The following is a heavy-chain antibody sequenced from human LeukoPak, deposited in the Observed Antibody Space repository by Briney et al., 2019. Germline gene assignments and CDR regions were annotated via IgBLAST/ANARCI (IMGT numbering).Heavy chain of an antibody. CDR1: GDSFRSYY. V-gene: IGHV4-59*01. Sequence: SETLSLTCTVSGDSFRSYYWSWIRQPPGKGLEWIGYIYNSGSTNYNPSLKSRVTISVDTSKNQFSLRLSSVTAADTALYYCAGGGYCTRSSCFAPLFDYWGQGTLVTVSS. D-gene: IGHD2-2*01. CDR3: AGGGYCTRSSCFAPLFDY. J-gene: IGHJ4*02. CDR2: IYNSGST.